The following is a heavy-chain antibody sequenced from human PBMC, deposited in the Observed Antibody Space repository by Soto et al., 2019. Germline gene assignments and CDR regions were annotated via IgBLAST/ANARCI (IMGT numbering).Heavy chain of an antibody. D-gene: IGHD3-3*01. CDR1: GFPFSSYG. CDR3: GKDFGYAGYYYFDY. J-gene: IGHJ4*02. V-gene: IGHV3-30*18. Sequence: GGSLRLSCASPGFPFSSYGMPWVRQAPGKGLEWVAVISYDGSNKYYADSVKGRFTISRDNSKNTLYLQMNSLRAEDTAVYYCGKDFGYAGYYYFDYWGQGT. CDR2: ISYDGSNK.